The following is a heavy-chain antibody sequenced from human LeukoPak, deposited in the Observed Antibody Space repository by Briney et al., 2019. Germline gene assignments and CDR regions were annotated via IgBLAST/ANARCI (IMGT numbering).Heavy chain of an antibody. J-gene: IGHJ4*02. D-gene: IGHD3-22*01. CDR3: ARVNPPDYYDSSGYQDY. CDR1: GFTFSSYS. Sequence: PGGSLRLSCAASGFTFSSYSMNWVRQAPGEGLEWVSSISYSSSYIYYADSVKGRFTISRDNARNSLYLQMNSLRVEDTAVYYCARVNPPDYYDSSGYQDYWGQGTLVTVSS. CDR2: ISYSSSYI. V-gene: IGHV3-21*01.